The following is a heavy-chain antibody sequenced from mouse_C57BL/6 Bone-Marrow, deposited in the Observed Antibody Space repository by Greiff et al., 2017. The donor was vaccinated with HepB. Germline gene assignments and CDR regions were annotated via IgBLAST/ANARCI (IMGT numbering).Heavy chain of an antibody. D-gene: IGHD3-2*02. Sequence: EVKLMESGEGLVKPGGSLKLSCAASGFTFSSYAMSWVRQTPEKRLEWVAYISSGGDYIYYADTVKGRFTISRDNARNTLYLQMSSLKSEDTAMYYCTRDSSGGFAYWGQGTLVTVSA. CDR2: ISSGGDYI. V-gene: IGHV5-9-1*02. J-gene: IGHJ3*01. CDR1: GFTFSSYA. CDR3: TRDSSGGFAY.